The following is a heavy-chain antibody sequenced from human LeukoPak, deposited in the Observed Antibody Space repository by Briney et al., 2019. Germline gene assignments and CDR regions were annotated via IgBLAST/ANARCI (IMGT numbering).Heavy chain of an antibody. D-gene: IGHD3-10*01. CDR2: ISGSGGST. Sequence: GGSLRLSCAASGFTFSSYAMSWVRQAPGKGLEWVSAISGSGGSTYYADSVKGRFTISRDNSKNTLYLQMNSQGAEDTAVYYCAKESGYYGSGSYYSAGFFDYWGQGTLVTVSS. V-gene: IGHV3-23*01. CDR1: GFTFSSYA. CDR3: AKESGYYGSGSYYSAGFFDY. J-gene: IGHJ4*02.